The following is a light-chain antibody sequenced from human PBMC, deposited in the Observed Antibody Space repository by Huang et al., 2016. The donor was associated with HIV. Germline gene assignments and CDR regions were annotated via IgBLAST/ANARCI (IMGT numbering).Light chain of an antibody. J-gene: IGKJ1*01. CDR1: QGISSW. Sequence: DIQMTQSPFSVSASVGDRVTITCRASQGISSWLAWYQQKPGKAPNLLIYTASSLQSGVPSRFSVSGSGTDFTLIIRGLQPEDFAAYYCQQANSFPRTFGQGTKVEIK. V-gene: IGKV1-12*01. CDR2: TAS. CDR3: QQANSFPRT.